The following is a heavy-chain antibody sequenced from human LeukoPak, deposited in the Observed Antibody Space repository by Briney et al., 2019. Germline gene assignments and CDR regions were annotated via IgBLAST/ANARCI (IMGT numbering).Heavy chain of an antibody. CDR2: IYHSGST. CDR1: GGSISSSSYY. J-gene: IGHJ4*02. Sequence: SETLSLTCTVSGGSISSSSYYWGWIRQPPGKGLEWIGEIYHSGSTNYNPSLKSRVTISVDKSKNQFSLKLSSVTAADTAVYYCARVDSSGWYGLFDYWGQGTLVTVSS. CDR3: ARVDSSGWYGLFDY. V-gene: IGHV4-39*07. D-gene: IGHD6-19*01.